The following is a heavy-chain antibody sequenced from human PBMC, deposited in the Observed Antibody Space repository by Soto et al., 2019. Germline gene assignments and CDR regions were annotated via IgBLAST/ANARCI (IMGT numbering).Heavy chain of an antibody. V-gene: IGHV1-3*01. D-gene: IGHD6-19*01. Sequence: GASVKVTCKASGYTFTSYAMHWVRQAPGQRLEWMGWINAGNGNTKYSQKFQGRVTITRDTSASTAYMELSSLRSEDTAVYYCARGVAGPLHWFDPWGQGTLVTVSS. J-gene: IGHJ5*02. CDR2: INAGNGNT. CDR1: GYTFTSYA. CDR3: ARGVAGPLHWFDP.